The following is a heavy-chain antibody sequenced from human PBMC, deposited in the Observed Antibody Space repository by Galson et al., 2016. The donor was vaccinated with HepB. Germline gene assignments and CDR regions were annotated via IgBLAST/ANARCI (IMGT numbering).Heavy chain of an antibody. J-gene: IGHJ6*02. Sequence: SVKVSCKASGYTFTRHDINWVRQATGQGLEWMGWMNPNSGNTGYAQKFQGRVTMTRNTSISTAYLELSSLSSEDTAVYYCARYGAYYDYGMDVWGQGTTVTVSS. CDR1: GYTFTRHD. CDR2: MNPNSGNT. D-gene: IGHD3-16*02. V-gene: IGHV1-8*01. CDR3: ARYGAYYDYGMDV.